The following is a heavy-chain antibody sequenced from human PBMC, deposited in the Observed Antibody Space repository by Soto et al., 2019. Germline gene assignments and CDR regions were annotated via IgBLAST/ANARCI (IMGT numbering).Heavy chain of an antibody. CDR1: GFRFSSYN. Sequence: EVQVVESGGGLVQPGGSLRLSCVASGFRFSSYNMNWVRQAPGKGLEWVSYISSSSSTIYYADSVKGRFTISRDNAKNSLYGQMNGLRAEDTAVYYCAGGKTPVDYWGQGTLFTVSA. CDR3: AGGKTPVDY. V-gene: IGHV3-48*01. J-gene: IGHJ4*02. CDR2: ISSSSSTI. D-gene: IGHD3-16*01.